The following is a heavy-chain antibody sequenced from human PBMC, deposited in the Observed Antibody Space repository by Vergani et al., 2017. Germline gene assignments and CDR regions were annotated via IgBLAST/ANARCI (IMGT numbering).Heavy chain of an antibody. J-gene: IGHJ6*02. Sequence: QVQLVQSGAEVKKPGASVKVSCKASGYTFTSYGISWVRQAPGQGLEWMGWISAYNGNTNYAQKLQGRVTMTRDTSTSTVYMELSSLRSEDTAVYYCAREGANYDSSGDNYYYGMDVRGQGTTVTVSS. V-gene: IGHV1-18*04. D-gene: IGHD3-22*01. CDR2: ISAYNGNT. CDR3: AREGANYDSSGDNYYYGMDV. CDR1: GYTFTSYG.